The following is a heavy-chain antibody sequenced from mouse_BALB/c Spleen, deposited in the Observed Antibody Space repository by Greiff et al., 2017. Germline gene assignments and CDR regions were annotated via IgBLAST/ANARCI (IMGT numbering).Heavy chain of an antibody. CDR3: ARGYDYDEGGFDY. CDR1: GYTFSSYW. CDR2: ILPGSGST. D-gene: IGHD2-4*01. Sequence: VKLQQSGAELMKPGASVKISCKATGYTFSSYWIEWVKQRPGHGLEWIGEILPGSGSTNYNEKFKGKATFTADTSSNTAYMQLSSLTSEDSAVYYCARGYDYDEGGFDYWGQGTTLTVSS. J-gene: IGHJ2*01. V-gene: IGHV1-9*01.